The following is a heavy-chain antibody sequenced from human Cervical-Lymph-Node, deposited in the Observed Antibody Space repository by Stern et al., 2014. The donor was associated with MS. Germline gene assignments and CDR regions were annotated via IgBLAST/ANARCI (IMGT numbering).Heavy chain of an antibody. CDR2: VYYSGKT. V-gene: IGHV4-31*03. Sequence: QLKLQESGPGLVKPSQTLSLTCIVSGGSISRGGYYWSWIRQHPGEGLEWIGYVYYSGKTYYNPSLKSRVAMSLDTSKNQFSLELTSVTAADTAVYYCARVKSVGHGWFLTYFDYWGQGILVTVSS. CDR1: GGSISRGGYY. D-gene: IGHD6-19*01. J-gene: IGHJ4*02. CDR3: ARVKSVGHGWFLTYFDY.